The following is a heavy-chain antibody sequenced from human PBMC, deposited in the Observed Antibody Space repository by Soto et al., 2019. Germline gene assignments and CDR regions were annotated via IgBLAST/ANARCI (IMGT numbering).Heavy chain of an antibody. CDR1: GGTFSSYA. CDR3: ARVESVAPLWFDP. Sequence: QVQLVQSGAEVKKPGSSVKVSCKASGGTFSSYAIRWVRQAPGQGLEWMGGIIPIFGTANYAQKFQGRVTINSDYSTSTAYMALRSLRSQDTAVYYCARVESVAPLWFDPWRKGTLVSVSS. J-gene: IGHJ5*02. V-gene: IGHV1-69*05. D-gene: IGHD6-19*01. CDR2: IIPIFGTA.